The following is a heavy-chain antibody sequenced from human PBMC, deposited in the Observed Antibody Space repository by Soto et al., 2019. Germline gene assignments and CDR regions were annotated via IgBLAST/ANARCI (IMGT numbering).Heavy chain of an antibody. D-gene: IGHD6-19*01. CDR3: ATEHTSEKYSLDD. CDR2: ISSYGNNA. CDR1: WFTFSGDF. V-gene: IGHV3-30*03. Sequence: GGSLRRSCEASWFTFSGDFMDCVRQATGKGREWLAVISSYGNNAYYEDYVKGRLTISRDNSKNTMYLQMNSLRIEDTAVYFCATEHTSEKYSLDDWGQGYQVTFSS. J-gene: IGHJ4*02.